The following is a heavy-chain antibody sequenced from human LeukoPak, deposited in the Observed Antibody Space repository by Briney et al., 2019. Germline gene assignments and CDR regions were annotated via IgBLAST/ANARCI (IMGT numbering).Heavy chain of an antibody. D-gene: IGHD5-18*01. J-gene: IGHJ4*02. CDR1: GFTVNNNY. CDR2: IYSDGST. Sequence: GGSLRLSCAASGFTVNNNYLSWVRQAPGKGLEWVSVIYSDGSTYYADSVKGRFTFSRDNSKNTPYLQMNSLRAEDTAVYYCARDPTSDTTTDYWGQGTLVTVSS. CDR3: ARDPTSDTTTDY. V-gene: IGHV3-53*01.